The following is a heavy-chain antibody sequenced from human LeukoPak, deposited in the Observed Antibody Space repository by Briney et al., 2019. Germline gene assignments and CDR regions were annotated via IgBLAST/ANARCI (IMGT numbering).Heavy chain of an antibody. CDR2: IDSNGGST. D-gene: IGHD2-2*01. V-gene: IGHV3-20*04. J-gene: IGHJ3*02. CDR3: ARRGLVPAFDI. Sequence: GSLRLSCAASGFTFDDFGMSWVRQAPGKGLEWVSAIDSNGGSTGHADSVGGRFTISRDNAKNTLYLQMSSLRAEDTAVYYCARRGLVPAFDIWGQGTMVTVAS. CDR1: GFTFDDFG.